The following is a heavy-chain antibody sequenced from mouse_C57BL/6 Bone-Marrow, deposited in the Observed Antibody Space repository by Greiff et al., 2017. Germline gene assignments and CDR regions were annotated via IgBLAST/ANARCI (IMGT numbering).Heavy chain of an antibody. Sequence: QVQLQQSGPELVKPGASVKISCKASGYAFSSSWMNWVKQRPGKGLEWIGRIYPGDGDTNYNGKFKGKATLTADESSSTAYMQLSSLTSEDSAVYFCARSYSLMDYWGQGTSVTVSS. V-gene: IGHV1-82*01. CDR2: IYPGDGDT. D-gene: IGHD2-12*01. CDR3: ARSYSLMDY. CDR1: GYAFSSSW. J-gene: IGHJ4*01.